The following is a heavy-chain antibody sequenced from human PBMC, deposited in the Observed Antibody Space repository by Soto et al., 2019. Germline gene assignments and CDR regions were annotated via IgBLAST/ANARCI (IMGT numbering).Heavy chain of an antibody. Sequence: SETLSLTCAVYGGSFSGYYWSWIRQPPGKGLEWIGEINHSGSTNYNPSLKSRVTISVDTSKNQFPLKLSSVTAADTAVYYCARGGSRGFEGRDPLAYYFDYWGQGTLVTVSS. J-gene: IGHJ4*02. CDR3: ARGGSRGFEGRDPLAYYFDY. CDR1: GGSFSGYY. CDR2: INHSGST. D-gene: IGHD3-10*01. V-gene: IGHV4-34*01.